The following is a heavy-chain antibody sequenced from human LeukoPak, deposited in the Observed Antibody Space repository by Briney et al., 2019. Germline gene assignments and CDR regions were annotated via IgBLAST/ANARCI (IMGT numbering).Heavy chain of an antibody. Sequence: GGSLRLSCAASGFTLSTYWMHWVRQAPGEGLVWVSRIKSDGGTNYADSVKGRFTISRDNAKKTVSLQMNSLRPEDTGVYYCARAPSEIGGYYPEYFRHWGQGTLVTVSS. CDR2: IKSDGGT. CDR3: ARAPSEIGGYYPEYFRH. J-gene: IGHJ1*01. CDR1: GFTLSTYW. V-gene: IGHV3-74*01. D-gene: IGHD3-22*01.